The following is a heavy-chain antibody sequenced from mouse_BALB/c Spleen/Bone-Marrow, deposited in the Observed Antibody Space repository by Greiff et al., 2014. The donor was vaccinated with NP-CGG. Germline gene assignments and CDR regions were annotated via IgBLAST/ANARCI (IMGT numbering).Heavy chain of an antibody. V-gene: IGHV5-17*02. CDR3: ARSNYVGYYAMDH. D-gene: IGHD1-1*01. CDR1: GFTFSSFG. J-gene: IGHJ4*01. CDR2: ISSDSSTI. Sequence: EVMLVESGGGLVQPGGSRKLSCAASGFTFSSFGIHWVRQAPEKGLEWVAYISSDSSTIYYADTVKGRFTISRDNPKNTLFLQMTSLRSEDTAMYYCARSNYVGYYAMDHWGQGTSGTVST.